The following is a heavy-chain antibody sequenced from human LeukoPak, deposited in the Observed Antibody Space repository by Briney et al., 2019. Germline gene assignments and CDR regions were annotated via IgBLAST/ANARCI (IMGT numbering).Heavy chain of an antibody. V-gene: IGHV1-69*04. CDR3: ARGGGVDILTGFQY. D-gene: IGHD3-9*01. CDR2: IIPILDVT. CDR1: GGTFTNYA. Sequence: SVMVSCKASGGTFTNYAINWVRQAPGQGLEWMGRIIPILDVTNYAQKFQGRVTITADQSTSTAYMELSSLRSEDTAVYYCARGGGVDILTGFQYWGQGTLVTVSS. J-gene: IGHJ4*02.